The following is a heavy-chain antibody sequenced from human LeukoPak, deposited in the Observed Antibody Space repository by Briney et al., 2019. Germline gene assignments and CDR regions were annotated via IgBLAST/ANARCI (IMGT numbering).Heavy chain of an antibody. D-gene: IGHD2-15*01. CDR1: GYTFTGYY. CDR3: ARKRKSGGSATSDWFDP. CDR2: INPNSGGT. Sequence: ASVKVSCKASGYTFTGYYMHWVRQAPGQGLEWMGRINPNSGGTNYAQKFQGRVTMTRDTSISTACMELSRLRSDDTAVYYCARKRKSGGSATSDWFDPWGQGTLVTVSS. J-gene: IGHJ5*02. V-gene: IGHV1-2*06.